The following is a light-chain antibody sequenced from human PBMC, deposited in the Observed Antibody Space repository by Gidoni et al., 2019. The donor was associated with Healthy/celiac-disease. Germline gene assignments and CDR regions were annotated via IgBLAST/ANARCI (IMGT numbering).Light chain of an antibody. J-gene: IGLJ2*01. Sequence: QAVVTQEPSLTVSPGATVTPTCGSSPGAVTSGHYPYWFQQKPGQAPRTLIYDTSTRHSWTPARFSGSLLGGKAALTLSGAQPEDEAEYYCLLSYSGARPVVFGGGTKLTVL. CDR1: PGAVTSGHY. CDR3: LLSYSGARPVV. V-gene: IGLV7-46*01. CDR2: DTS.